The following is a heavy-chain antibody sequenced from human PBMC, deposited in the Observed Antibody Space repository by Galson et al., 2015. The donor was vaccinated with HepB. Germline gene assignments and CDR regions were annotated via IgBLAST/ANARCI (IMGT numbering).Heavy chain of an antibody. CDR1: GFTFSNAW. V-gene: IGHV3-15*01. CDR3: TTDPGIMTTRPPGTYYFDY. D-gene: IGHD4-11*01. CDR2: IKSKTDGGTT. J-gene: IGHJ4*02. Sequence: SLRLSCAASGFTFSNAWMSWVRQAPGKGLEWVGRIKSKTDGGTTDYAAPVKGRFTISRDDSKNTLYLQMNSLKTGDTAVYYCTTDPGIMTTRPPGTYYFDYWGQGTLVTVSS.